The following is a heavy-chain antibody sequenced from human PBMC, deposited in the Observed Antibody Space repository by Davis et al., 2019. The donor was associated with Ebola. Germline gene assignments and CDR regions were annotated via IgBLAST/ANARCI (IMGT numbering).Heavy chain of an antibody. CDR1: GYTLTELS. Sequence: ASVKVSCKVSGYTLTELSMHWVRQAPGKGLEWMGGFDPEDGETIYAQKLQGRVTMTTDTSTSTAYMELRSLRFDDTAVYYCARDLGDDYGDYWGQGTLVTVSS. CDR2: FDPEDGET. V-gene: IGHV1-24*01. J-gene: IGHJ4*02. D-gene: IGHD3-16*01. CDR3: ARDLGDDYGDY.